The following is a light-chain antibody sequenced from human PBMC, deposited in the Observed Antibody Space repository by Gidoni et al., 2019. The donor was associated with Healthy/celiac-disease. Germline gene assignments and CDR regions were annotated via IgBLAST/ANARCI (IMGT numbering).Light chain of an antibody. CDR3: QQYGSWT. CDR1: QSVSSSY. J-gene: IGKJ1*01. Sequence: EIVLTQSPGTLSLSPGERATLSCRASQSVSSSYLAWYQQKPGQAPRLLIYGASSRATGIPDRFSGSGSGTDFTLTISRLEPEDFAVYYCQQYGSWTFGQXTKVEIK. CDR2: GAS. V-gene: IGKV3-20*01.